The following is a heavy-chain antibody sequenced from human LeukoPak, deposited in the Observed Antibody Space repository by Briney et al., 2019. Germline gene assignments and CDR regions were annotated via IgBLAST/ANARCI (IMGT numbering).Heavy chain of an antibody. CDR2: ISSQSVYI. CDR3: AKVVYSFGY. CDR1: GFTFNIYS. V-gene: IGHV3-21*04. J-gene: IGHJ4*02. D-gene: IGHD5-18*01. Sequence: GGSLRLSCEASGFTFNIYSMNWVRQVPGKGLEWVSSISSQSVYIYYADSVKGRFAISRDNAKKSLYLQMNSLRAEDTAVYYCAKVVYSFGYWGQGTLVTVSS.